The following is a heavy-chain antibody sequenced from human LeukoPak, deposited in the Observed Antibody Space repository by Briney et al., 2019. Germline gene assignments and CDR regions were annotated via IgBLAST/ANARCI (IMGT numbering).Heavy chain of an antibody. CDR2: ISSSSYI. J-gene: IGHJ4*02. CDR1: GFTFSSYI. D-gene: IGHD3-22*01. V-gene: IGHV3-21*01. Sequence: GGSLRLSCAASGFTFSSYIMNWVRQAPGKGLEWVSSISSSSYIYYADSVKGRFTISRDNAKNSLYLQMNSLRAEDTAVYYCARDEGYYDSNWGQGTLVTVSS. CDR3: ARDEGYYDSN.